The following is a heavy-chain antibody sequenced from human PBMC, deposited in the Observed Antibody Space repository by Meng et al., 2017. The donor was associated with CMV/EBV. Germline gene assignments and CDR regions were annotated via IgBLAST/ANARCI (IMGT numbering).Heavy chain of an antibody. D-gene: IGHD2-2*01. CDR2: IYYTGRT. CDR3: ARALSCDSTNCFRYFDC. Sequence: SETLSLTCTVPGDSISSGNYYWSWIRQPPGKGLEWIGYIYYTGRTYYNPSLKSRVTISIDTSKNHFSLRLSSVTAADTAVYYCARALSCDSTNCFRYFDCWGQGTLVTVSS. V-gene: IGHV4-30-4*08. J-gene: IGHJ4*03. CDR1: GDSISSGNYY.